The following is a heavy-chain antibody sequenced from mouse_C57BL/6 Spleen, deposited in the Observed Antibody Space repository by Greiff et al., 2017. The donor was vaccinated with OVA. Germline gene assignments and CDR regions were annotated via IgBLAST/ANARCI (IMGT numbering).Heavy chain of an antibody. CDR3: AKGPNYYGMFAY. V-gene: IGHV2-3*01. Sequence: VKLVESGPGLVAPSQSLSITCTVSGFSLTSYGVSWVRQPPGKGLEWLGVIWGDGSTNYNSAIISRMSISKDNSKNQFFLNLNSLPTYDTATYYCAKGPNYYGMFAYWGQGTLVTVSA. CDR1: GFSLTSYG. D-gene: IGHD1-1*01. CDR2: IWGDGST. J-gene: IGHJ3*01.